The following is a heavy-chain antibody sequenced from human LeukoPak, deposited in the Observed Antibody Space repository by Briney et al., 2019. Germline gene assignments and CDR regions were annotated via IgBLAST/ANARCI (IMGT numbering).Heavy chain of an antibody. V-gene: IGHV3-23*01. J-gene: IGHJ4*02. CDR2: ISPNGVIT. CDR3: AKASAMIVVVSKHFDY. D-gene: IGHD3-22*01. CDR1: GFTFSSHG. Sequence: PGGSLRLSCAASGFTFSSHGMNWVRQAPGKGLEWVSGISPNGVITYYADSVKGRFTISRDNSKGTVYLQMNSLRPEDTAVYYCAKASAMIVVVSKHFDYWGQGALVTVSS.